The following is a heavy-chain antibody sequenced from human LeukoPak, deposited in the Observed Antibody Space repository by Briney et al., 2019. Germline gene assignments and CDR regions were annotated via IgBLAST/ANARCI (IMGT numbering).Heavy chain of an antibody. CDR2: IYSGGST. CDR1: GFTVSSNY. J-gene: IGHJ4*02. D-gene: IGHD4-17*01. V-gene: IGHV3-53*01. Sequence: GGSLRLSCAASGFTVSSNYMSWVRQAPGKGLEWVSVIYSGGSTYYADSVKGRFTISRDNSKNTQYLQMNSLRDEDTAVYFCARATTTRTRFDYWGQGTLVTVSS. CDR3: ARATTTRTRFDY.